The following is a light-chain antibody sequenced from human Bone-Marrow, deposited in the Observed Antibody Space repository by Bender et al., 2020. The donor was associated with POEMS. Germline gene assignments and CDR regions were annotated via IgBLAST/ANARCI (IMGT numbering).Light chain of an antibody. CDR1: FSDIGGYNY. Sequence: QSALTQPASVSGSPGQSITISCTGTFSDIGGYNYVSWYQQHPGKAPKLMIYDVSNRPSGVSNRFSGSRSGTSASLAISGLQSEDEADYYCAVWDDSLNGWVFGGGTKLTVL. CDR2: DVS. V-gene: IGLV2-14*01. CDR3: AVWDDSLNGWV. J-gene: IGLJ3*02.